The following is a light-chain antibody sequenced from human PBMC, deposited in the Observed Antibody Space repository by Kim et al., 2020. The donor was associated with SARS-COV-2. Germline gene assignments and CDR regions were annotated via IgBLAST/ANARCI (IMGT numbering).Light chain of an antibody. Sequence: LTQPPSASGTPGQRVTISCSGSSSNIGSNYVYWYQQLPGTAPKLLIYRNNQRPSGVPDRFSGSKSGTSASLAISGLRSEDEADYYCAAWDDSLSGVVFGGGTQLTVL. CDR3: AAWDDSLSGVV. J-gene: IGLJ2*01. CDR2: RNN. CDR1: SSNIGSNY. V-gene: IGLV1-47*01.